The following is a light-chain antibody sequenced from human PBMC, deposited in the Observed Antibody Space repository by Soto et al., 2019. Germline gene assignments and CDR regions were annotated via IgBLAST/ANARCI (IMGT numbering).Light chain of an antibody. Sequence: EIVLTQSPGTLSLSPGERATLSCRASQSVSSSYLAWYQHKPGQAPRLLIYGASTRATGLPDRFSGSGSGTDFTLAISRLEPEDFAVYYCQQYGSSGTFGQGTKVEIK. CDR2: GAS. J-gene: IGKJ1*01. CDR3: QQYGSSGT. CDR1: QSVSSSY. V-gene: IGKV3-20*01.